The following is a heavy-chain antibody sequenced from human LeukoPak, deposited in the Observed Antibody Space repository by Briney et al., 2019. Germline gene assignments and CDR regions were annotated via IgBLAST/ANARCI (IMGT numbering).Heavy chain of an antibody. CDR2: ISSSSKYI. CDR3: AREPYWSGYYSNLHFDY. J-gene: IGHJ4*02. D-gene: IGHD3-3*01. V-gene: IGHV3-21*01. Sequence: GGSLRLSCAASEFTFSSYNMNWVRQAPGKGLEWVSSISSSSKYIYYADSVKGRFTISRDNAKNSLYLQMNSLRAEDTAVYYCAREPYWSGYYSNLHFDYWGQGTLVTVSS. CDR1: EFTFSSYN.